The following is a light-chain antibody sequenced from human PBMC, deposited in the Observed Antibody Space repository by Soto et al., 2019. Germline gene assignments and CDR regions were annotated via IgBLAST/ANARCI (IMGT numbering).Light chain of an antibody. Sequence: QSALTQPASVSGSPGQSIAISCTGTSSDVGGYKYVSWYQQHPGKAPKLLIYDVSNRPSGVSNRFSGSKSGNTASLTISGLQTEDEADYYCSSYTSSSTQYVFGTGTKLTVL. CDR2: DVS. CDR1: SSDVGGYKY. V-gene: IGLV2-14*01. CDR3: SSYTSSSTQYV. J-gene: IGLJ1*01.